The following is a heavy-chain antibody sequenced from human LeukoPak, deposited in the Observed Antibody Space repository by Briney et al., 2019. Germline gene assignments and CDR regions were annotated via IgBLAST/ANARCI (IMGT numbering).Heavy chain of an antibody. CDR2: ISSSAGVT. D-gene: IGHD6-19*01. CDR3: ARVSYSSSYYWDY. Sequence: PGGSLRLSCAPSGFTFKNYEMIWVRQAPGKGLEWVSFISSSAGVTYYIDSVKGRFTISRDNAKNSLSLQMNSLRAEDTAVYYCARVSYSSSYYWDYWGQGTLVTVSS. CDR1: GFTFKNYE. J-gene: IGHJ4*02. V-gene: IGHV3-48*03.